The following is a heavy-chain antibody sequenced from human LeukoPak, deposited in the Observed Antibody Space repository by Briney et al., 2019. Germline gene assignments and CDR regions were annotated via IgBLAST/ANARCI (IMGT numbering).Heavy chain of an antibody. V-gene: IGHV4-61*02. CDR1: GGSISSGSYY. Sequence: PSETLSLTSAVSGGSISSGSYYWSWIRQPAGKGLEWIGRIYTSGSTNYNPSLKSRVTISVDTSKNQFSLKLSSVAAADTAVYYCARAVRRDGYNDYWGQGTLVTVSS. CDR3: ARAVRRDGYNDY. J-gene: IGHJ4*02. CDR2: IYTSGST. D-gene: IGHD5-24*01.